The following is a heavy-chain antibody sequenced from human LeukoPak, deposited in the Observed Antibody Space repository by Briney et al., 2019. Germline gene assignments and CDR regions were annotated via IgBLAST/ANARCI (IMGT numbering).Heavy chain of an antibody. CDR3: ARVDIVVVPAAIWFDP. CDR1: GYTFTSYG. J-gene: IGHJ5*02. D-gene: IGHD2-2*03. CDR2: ISAYNGNT. Sequence: ASVKVSCKASGYTFTSYGISWVRQAPGQGLEWMGWISAYNGNTNYAQKLQGRVTITTDTSTSTAYMELRSLRSDDTAVYYCARVDIVVVPAAIWFDPWGQGTLVTVSS. V-gene: IGHV1-18*01.